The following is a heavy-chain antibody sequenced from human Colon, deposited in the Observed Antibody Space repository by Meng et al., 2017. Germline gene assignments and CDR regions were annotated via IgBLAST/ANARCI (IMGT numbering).Heavy chain of an antibody. CDR1: GGSISRKNYN. J-gene: IGHJ4*02. V-gene: IGHV4-39*07. CDR3: VGGYSSSWYDY. CDR2: FYYTGST. D-gene: IGHD6-13*01. Sequence: SETLSLTCTVSGGSISRKNYNWGWIRQPPGKGLEWIGNFYYTGSTYYSPSLKSRVAISGDTSKNQFSLELRSVTAADTAVYYCVGGYSSSWYDYWGQGTLVTVSS.